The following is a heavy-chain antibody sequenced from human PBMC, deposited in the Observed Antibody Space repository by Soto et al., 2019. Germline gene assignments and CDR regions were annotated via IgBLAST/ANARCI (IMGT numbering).Heavy chain of an antibody. V-gene: IGHV3-23*01. D-gene: IGHD3-10*01. CDR3: AKYMGSGSNQNIPDY. Sequence: EVQLLESGGGLVQPGGSLRLSCAASGFTFNSYVMSWVRQAPGKGLEWVSSISGSGGSTYYADSVKGRFTISRDNSKNTVYLQMNSLRAEDTAVYYCAKYMGSGSNQNIPDYWGQGTLVTVSS. CDR2: ISGSGGST. J-gene: IGHJ4*02. CDR1: GFTFNSYV.